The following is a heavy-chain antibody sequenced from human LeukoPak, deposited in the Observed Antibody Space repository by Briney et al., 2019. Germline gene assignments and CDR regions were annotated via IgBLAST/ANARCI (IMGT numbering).Heavy chain of an antibody. V-gene: IGHV3-66*01. D-gene: IGHD6-19*01. CDR1: GFTVSSNY. CDR2: IYTGNST. Sequence: RGSLRLSCAASGFTVSSNYMSWVRQALGRGLEWVSAIYTGNSTYYADSVKGRFTISRDNFKNTLYLQMNSLRAEDTAVYYCAREGSVPVAGTEKSGYFDYWGQGTLVTVFS. J-gene: IGHJ4*02. CDR3: AREGSVPVAGTEKSGYFDY.